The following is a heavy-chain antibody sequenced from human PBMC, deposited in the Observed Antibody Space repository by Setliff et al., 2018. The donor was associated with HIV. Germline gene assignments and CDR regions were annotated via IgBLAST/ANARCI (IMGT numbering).Heavy chain of an antibody. CDR2: IHYSGSS. Sequence: PSETLSLTCTVSGGSISGYYWSWVRQPPEKRLELIGFIHYSGSSDYNPSLKSRITISVDMSRNQFYLVLSSVTAADTAVYYCARFQAWQLGRRGGYYYYMDVWGKGTTVTVSS. CDR1: GGSISGYY. D-gene: IGHD1-1*01. V-gene: IGHV4-59*01. J-gene: IGHJ6*03. CDR3: ARFQAWQLGRRGGYYYYMDV.